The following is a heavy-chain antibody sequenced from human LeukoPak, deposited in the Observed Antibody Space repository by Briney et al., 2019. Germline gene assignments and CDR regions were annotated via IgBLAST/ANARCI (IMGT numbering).Heavy chain of an antibody. D-gene: IGHD3-10*01. J-gene: IGHJ4*02. CDR3: ARGFVGYYFDY. CDR2: ISSSSYI. CDR1: GFTFSSYS. Sequence: PGGSLRLSCAASGFTFSSYSMNWVRQAPGKGLEWVSSISSSSYIYYADSVKGRFTISRDNAKNSLYLQMNSLRAEDTAVYYCARGFVGYYFDYWGQGTLVTVSS. V-gene: IGHV3-21*01.